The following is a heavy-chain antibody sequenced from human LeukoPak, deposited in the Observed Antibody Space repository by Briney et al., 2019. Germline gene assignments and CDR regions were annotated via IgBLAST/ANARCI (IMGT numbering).Heavy chain of an antibody. D-gene: IGHD3-22*01. Sequence: GGSLRLSCAPSGFTLSTYGMHWVRQAPGKGLEWVAFIRFDGNSKFYVDSVKGGFSFSRDTSKNTLYLQMNSLRTEDTAVYYCAKDLSRGNYPIAFDIWGQGTMVTVSS. CDR1: GFTLSTYG. V-gene: IGHV3-30*02. J-gene: IGHJ3*02. CDR3: AKDLSRGNYPIAFDI. CDR2: IRFDGNSK.